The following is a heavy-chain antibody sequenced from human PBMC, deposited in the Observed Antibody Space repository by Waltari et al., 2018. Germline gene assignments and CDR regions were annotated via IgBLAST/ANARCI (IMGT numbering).Heavy chain of an antibody. V-gene: IGHV3-30*18. CDR3: AKDQGSYYGMDV. Sequence: QVQLVESGGGVVQPGRSLRLSCAASGFTFSSYGMHWVRQAPGKGLGWVAVISYEGSNKYYADSVKGRFTISRDNSKNTLYLQMNSLRAEDTAVYYCAKDQGSYYGMDVWGQGTTVTVSS. D-gene: IGHD6-6*01. CDR1: GFTFSSYG. J-gene: IGHJ6*02. CDR2: ISYEGSNK.